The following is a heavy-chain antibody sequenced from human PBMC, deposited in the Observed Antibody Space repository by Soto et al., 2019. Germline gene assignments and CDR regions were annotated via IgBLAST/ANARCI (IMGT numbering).Heavy chain of an antibody. J-gene: IGHJ4*02. CDR1: GGSVSSGSYY. D-gene: IGHD1-26*01. CDR2: IYYSGST. CDR3: ARANSGSYYGGFDY. Sequence: PSETLSLTCTVSGGSVSSGSYYWSWIRQPPGKGLEWIGYIYYSGSTNYNPSLKSRVTISVDTSKNQFSLKLSSVTAADTAVYYCARANSGSYYGGFDYWGQGTLVTVSS. V-gene: IGHV4-61*01.